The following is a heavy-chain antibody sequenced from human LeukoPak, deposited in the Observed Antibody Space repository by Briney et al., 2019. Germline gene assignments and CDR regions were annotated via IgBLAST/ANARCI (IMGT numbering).Heavy chain of an antibody. V-gene: IGHV1-69*13. CDR1: GGTFSSYA. J-gene: IGHJ5*02. CDR2: IIPIFGTA. Sequence: SVKVSCKASGGTFSSYAISWVRQAPGQGLEWMGGIIPIFGTANYAQKFQGRVTITADESTSTAYVELSSLRSEDTAVYYCASPYYDFWSGPRYNWFDPWGQGTLVTVSS. CDR3: ASPYYDFWSGPRYNWFDP. D-gene: IGHD3-3*01.